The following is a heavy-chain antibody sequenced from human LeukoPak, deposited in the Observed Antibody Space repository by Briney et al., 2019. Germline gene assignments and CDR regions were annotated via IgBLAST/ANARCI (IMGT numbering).Heavy chain of an antibody. CDR2: ISAYNGNT. Sequence: ASVKVSCKASGYTFTSYGISWVRQAPGQGLEWMGWISAYNGNTNYAQKLQGRVTMTRDTSTSTAYMELRSLRSDDTAVYYCARVGVVVPAARKHDYWGQGTLVTVSS. CDR1: GYTFTSYG. CDR3: ARVGVVVPAARKHDY. V-gene: IGHV1-18*01. D-gene: IGHD2-2*01. J-gene: IGHJ4*02.